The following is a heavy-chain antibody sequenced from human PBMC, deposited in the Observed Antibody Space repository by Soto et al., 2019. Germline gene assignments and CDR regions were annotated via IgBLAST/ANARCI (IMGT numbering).Heavy chain of an antibody. J-gene: IGHJ3*01. V-gene: IGHV3-30*18. CDR3: VKGDLDTAVVNSPDAFDF. Sequence: PGGSLRLSCEASGFMFNDYGMHWVRQAPGKGLDWVAVISYDGDNKYYAQSVKGRSTISRDNSKNTLFLHMDSLRHEDTAVYHCVKGDLDTAVVNSPDAFDFWGQGTMVTVSS. CDR2: ISYDGDNK. CDR1: GFMFNDYG. D-gene: IGHD5-18*01.